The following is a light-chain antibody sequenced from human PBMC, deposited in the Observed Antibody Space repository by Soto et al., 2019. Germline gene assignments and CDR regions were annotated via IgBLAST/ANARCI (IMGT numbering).Light chain of an antibody. CDR2: ASS. J-gene: IGKJ2*03. Sequence: EVVLTQSPGTLSSSPGERATLSCRASQSVSSSYLAWYQQKPGQAPRLVIYASSSRDTGIPDRFSGSGSGTDFTLTINRLEPEDFAVYYCQQYGSSSYSFGQGTKVEI. V-gene: IGKV3-20*01. CDR1: QSVSSSY. CDR3: QQYGSSSYS.